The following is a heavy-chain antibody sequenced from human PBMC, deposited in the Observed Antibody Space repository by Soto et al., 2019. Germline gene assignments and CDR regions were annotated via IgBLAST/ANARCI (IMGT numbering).Heavy chain of an antibody. CDR2: INSDARNT. J-gene: IGHJ5*02. CDR3: ARDLRARGRDSNWFDP. V-gene: IGHV3-74*03. D-gene: IGHD3-10*01. CDR1: GFIFSSYW. Sequence: GSLRLSCAAPGFIFSSYWMHWVRQVPGKGPVWVARINSDARNTKYTDSVKGRFTISRDNAKNTLYLQMNSQRAEDTAVYYCARDLRARGRDSNWFDPWGQGTVVTVSS.